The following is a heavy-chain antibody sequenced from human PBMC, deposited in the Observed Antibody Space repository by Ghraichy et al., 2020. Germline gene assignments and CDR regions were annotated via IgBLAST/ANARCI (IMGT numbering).Heavy chain of an antibody. D-gene: IGHD3-16*02. V-gene: IGHV3-48*02. CDR3: ARDPRLQGYPFDY. CDR1: GFTFSSYS. Sequence: LSLTCAASGFTFSSYSMNWVRQAPGKGLEWVSYISSSSSTIYYADSVKGRFTISRDNAKNSLYLQMNSLRDEDTAVYYCARDPRLQGYPFDYWGQGTLVTVSS. CDR2: ISSSSSTI. J-gene: IGHJ4*02.